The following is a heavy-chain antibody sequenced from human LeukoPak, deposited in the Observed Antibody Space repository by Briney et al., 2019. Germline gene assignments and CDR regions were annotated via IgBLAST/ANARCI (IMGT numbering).Heavy chain of an antibody. J-gene: IGHJ3*02. Sequence: ASVKVSCKASGYTFKQYSISWVRQAPGKGFEWMGWVSPSHTTRVYAQEFQGRVTMTADTNTNTVSMELRSLRFDDTAVYFCARDYILPLETDNGDGFAIWGQGTVVTVSS. CDR3: ARDYILPLETDNGDGFAI. V-gene: IGHV1-18*01. CDR2: VSPSHTTR. CDR1: GYTFKQYS. D-gene: IGHD3-3*02.